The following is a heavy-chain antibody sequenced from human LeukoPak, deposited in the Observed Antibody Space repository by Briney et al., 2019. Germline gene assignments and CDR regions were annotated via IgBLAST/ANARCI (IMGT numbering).Heavy chain of an antibody. CDR1: GGSISSYY. J-gene: IGHJ4*02. CDR3: ARVVVVAATYYFDY. Sequence: SETLSLTCSVSGGSISSYYWSWIRQPPGKGLEWIGYIYYSGSTNYNPSLKSRVTISVDTSKNQFSLKLSSVTAADTAVYYCARVVVVAATYYFDYWGQGTLVTVSS. CDR2: IYYSGST. D-gene: IGHD2-15*01. V-gene: IGHV4-59*01.